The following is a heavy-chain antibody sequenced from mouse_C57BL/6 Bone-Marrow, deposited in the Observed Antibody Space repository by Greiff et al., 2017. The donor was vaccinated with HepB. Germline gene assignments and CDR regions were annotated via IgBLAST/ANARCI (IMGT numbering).Heavy chain of an antibody. Sequence: VKLQQSGAELVRPGTSVKVSCKASGYAFTNYLIEWVKQRPGQGLEWIGVINPGSGGTNYNEKFKGKATLTADKSSSTAYMQLSGLTSEDSAVYFCARGDYYGSKDYWGQGTTLTVSS. CDR2: INPGSGGT. J-gene: IGHJ2*01. D-gene: IGHD1-1*01. CDR1: GYAFTNYL. CDR3: ARGDYYGSKDY. V-gene: IGHV1-54*01.